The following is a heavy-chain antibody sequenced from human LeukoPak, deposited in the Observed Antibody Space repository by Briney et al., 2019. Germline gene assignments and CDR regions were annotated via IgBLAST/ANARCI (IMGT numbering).Heavy chain of an antibody. CDR1: GGSISSSSYY. D-gene: IGHD6-6*01. Sequence: PSETLSLTCTVSGGSISSSSYYWGWIRQPPGKGLEWIGSIYYSGSTYYNPSLKSRVTISVDTSKNQFSLKLSSVTAADTAVYYCARLIAARRPHYYYYMDVWGKGTTVTVSS. CDR2: IYYSGST. J-gene: IGHJ6*03. V-gene: IGHV4-39*01. CDR3: ARLIAARRPHYYYYMDV.